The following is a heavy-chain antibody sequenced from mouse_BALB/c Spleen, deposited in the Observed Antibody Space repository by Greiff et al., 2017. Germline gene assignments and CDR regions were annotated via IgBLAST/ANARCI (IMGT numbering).Heavy chain of an antibody. Sequence: QVQLQQSGAELVRPGSSVKISCKASGYAFSSYWMNWVKQRPGQGLEWIGQIYPGDGDTNYNGKFKGKATLTADKSSSTAYMQLSSLTSEDSAVYFCARSGATVVADYWGQGTTLTVAS. CDR1: GYAFSSYW. J-gene: IGHJ2*01. CDR2: IYPGDGDT. CDR3: ARSGATVVADY. V-gene: IGHV1-80*01. D-gene: IGHD1-1*01.